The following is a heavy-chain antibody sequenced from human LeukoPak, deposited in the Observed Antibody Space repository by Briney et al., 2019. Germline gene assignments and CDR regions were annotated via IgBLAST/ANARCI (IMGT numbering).Heavy chain of an antibody. J-gene: IGHJ4*02. CDR2: INHSGST. D-gene: IGHD6-6*01. CDR1: GGSFSGYY. V-gene: IGHV4-34*01. Sequence: SETLSLTCAVSGGSFSGYYWSWIRQPPGKGLEWIGEINHSGSTNYNPSLKSRVTISVDTSKNQFSLKLSSVTAADTAVYYCARRHYSSCTDYWGQGTLVTVSS. CDR3: ARRHYSSCTDY.